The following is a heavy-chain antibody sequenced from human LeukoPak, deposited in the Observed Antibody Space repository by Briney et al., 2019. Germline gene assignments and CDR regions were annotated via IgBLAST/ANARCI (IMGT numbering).Heavy chain of an antibody. CDR3: ACDTA. Sequence: PGGSLRLSCAASGFTFSSYTMNWVRQAPGKGLEWVANIKQDGSEKYYVDSVKGRFTISRDNAQNSLYLQMNSLRAEDTAVYYCACDTAWGQGTLVTVSS. J-gene: IGHJ5*02. CDR1: GFTFSSYT. V-gene: IGHV3-7*05. CDR2: IKQDGSEK. D-gene: IGHD4-11*01.